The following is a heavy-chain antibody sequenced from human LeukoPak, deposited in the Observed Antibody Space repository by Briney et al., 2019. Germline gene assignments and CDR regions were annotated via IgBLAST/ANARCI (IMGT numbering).Heavy chain of an antibody. CDR2: IYTSGST. CDR3: AGGVTIVRGTSKHFDY. D-gene: IGHD3-10*01. J-gene: IGHJ4*02. Sequence: SETLSLTCTVSGGSISDYYWSWIRQPAGKGLEWIGRIYTSGSTNYNPSLESRVTISVDTSKNQFSLNLSSVTAADTAVYYCAGGVTIVRGTSKHFDYWGQGTLVTVSS. CDR1: GGSISDYY. V-gene: IGHV4-4*07.